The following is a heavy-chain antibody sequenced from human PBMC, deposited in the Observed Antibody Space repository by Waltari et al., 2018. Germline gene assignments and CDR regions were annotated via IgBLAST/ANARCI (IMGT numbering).Heavy chain of an antibody. CDR3: AKVGSGRDAFDI. J-gene: IGHJ3*02. Sequence: QVQLVESGGGVVQPAGSLRLSCAASGFASSSYGMCSLRQAPGKGLEWVAFIRYDGSNKYYAAPVKGRFTISRDNSKNTLYLQMNSLRAEDTAVYYCAKVGSGRDAFDIWGQGTMVTVSS. D-gene: IGHD3-3*01. CDR2: IRYDGSNK. V-gene: IGHV3-30*02. CDR1: GFASSSYG.